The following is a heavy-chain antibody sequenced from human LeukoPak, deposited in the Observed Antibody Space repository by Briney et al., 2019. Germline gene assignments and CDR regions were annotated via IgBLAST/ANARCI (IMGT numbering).Heavy chain of an antibody. V-gene: IGHV1-2*02. CDR1: GYTFTVYY. J-gene: IGHJ6*02. CDR3: AREMGEQQLAPYYYYGMDV. Sequence: VASVTVSYKASGYTFTVYYMHWVRQAPGQGVEWMGWTNPNSGGTNYAQKFQGRVTMTRDTSISTAYMELSRLRSDDTAVYYCAREMGEQQLAPYYYYGMDVWGQGTTVTVSS. D-gene: IGHD6-13*01. CDR2: TNPNSGGT.